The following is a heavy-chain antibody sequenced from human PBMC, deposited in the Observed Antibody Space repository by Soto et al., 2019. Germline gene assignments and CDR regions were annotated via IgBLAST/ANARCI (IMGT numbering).Heavy chain of an antibody. CDR2: IDPSDSYT. D-gene: IGHD6-13*01. CDR1: GYSFTSYW. CDR3: AREIIAAADSNWFDP. Sequence: GESLKISCKGSGYSFTSYWISWVRQMPGKGLEWMGRIDPSDSYTNYSPSFQGHVTISADKSISTAYLQWSSLKASDTAMYYCAREIIAAADSNWFDPWGQGTLVTVSS. V-gene: IGHV5-10-1*01. J-gene: IGHJ5*02.